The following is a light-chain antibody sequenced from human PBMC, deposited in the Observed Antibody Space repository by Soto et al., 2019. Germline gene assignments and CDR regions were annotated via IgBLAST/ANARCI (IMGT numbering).Light chain of an antibody. V-gene: IGKV3-15*01. CDR2: GAS. CDR3: QQYNNWPPFT. CDR1: QSVSRS. Sequence: EIVMTQSPATLSVSPGERVTLSCRASQSVSRSLAWYQQKPGQAPRLLIYGASTRATGIPARSSGSGSGTDFTLTISSLQSEDFAVYYCQQYNNWPPFTFGPGTKVDIK. J-gene: IGKJ3*01.